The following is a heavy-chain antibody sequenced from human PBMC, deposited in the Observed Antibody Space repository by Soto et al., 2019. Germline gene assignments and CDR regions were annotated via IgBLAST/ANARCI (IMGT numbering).Heavy chain of an antibody. V-gene: IGHV4-59*01. J-gene: IGHJ6*02. CDR1: GGSFSGYY. D-gene: IGHD3-3*01. CDR2: IYYSGTT. Sequence: PSETLSLTCAVYGGSFSGYYWSWIRQPPGKGLEWIGYIYYSGTTNYNPSLKSRVTISVDTSKNQFSLKLSSVTAADTAVYYCARERYYDSLMDVWGQGTTVTVSS. CDR3: ARERYYDSLMDV.